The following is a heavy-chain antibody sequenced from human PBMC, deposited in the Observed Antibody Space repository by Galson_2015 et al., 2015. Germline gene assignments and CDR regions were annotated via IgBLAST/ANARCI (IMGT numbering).Heavy chain of an antibody. Sequence: SLRLSCAASGFTASSNYMAWFRQAPGKGLEWVSVLSTTDTAYYVDSVRGRFTISRDNSKNAVYLQMDYLTVDDTAVYYCARGRGFIFDFWGQGTLVTVFS. V-gene: IGHV3-53*01. J-gene: IGHJ4*02. D-gene: IGHD3-10*01. CDR2: LSTTDTA. CDR1: GFTASSNY. CDR3: ARGRGFIFDF.